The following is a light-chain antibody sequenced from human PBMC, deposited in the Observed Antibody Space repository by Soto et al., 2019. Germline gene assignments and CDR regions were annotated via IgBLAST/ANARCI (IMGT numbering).Light chain of an antibody. J-gene: IGKJ1*01. V-gene: IGKV1-5*03. CDR3: QQCSSYSWT. CDR2: KAS. Sequence: DIQMTQSPSTLSASVGDRVTITCRASQSITIWLAWYQQKPGKAPNLLIYKASILESGVPSRFSGSGSGTEFTLTINSLQPDDFATYYCQQCSSYSWTFGQGTKVEIK. CDR1: QSITIW.